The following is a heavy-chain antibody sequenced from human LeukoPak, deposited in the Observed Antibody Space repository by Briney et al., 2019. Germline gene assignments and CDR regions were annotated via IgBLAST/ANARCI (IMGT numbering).Heavy chain of an antibody. Sequence: GGSLRLSCAASGFTFSSYWMTWVRQAPGKGLEWVANIKEDGSEKYYVDSVKGRFTISRDNAKTSLYPQMNSLRAEDTAVYYCASGSSHDYWGQGTLVTVSS. J-gene: IGHJ4*02. V-gene: IGHV3-7*01. CDR2: IKEDGSEK. D-gene: IGHD6-13*01. CDR3: ASGSSHDY. CDR1: GFTFSSYW.